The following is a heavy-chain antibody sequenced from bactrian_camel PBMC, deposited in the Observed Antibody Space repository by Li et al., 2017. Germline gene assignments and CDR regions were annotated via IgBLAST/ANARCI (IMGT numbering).Heavy chain of an antibody. V-gene: IGHV3S6*01. CDR1: GITFSRHD. CDR3: AAIGTWAVCKVGSGSTYGYDY. D-gene: IGHD6*01. CDR2: ITSLPSLSRAA. J-gene: IGHJ4*01. Sequence: QVQLVESGGGLVQPGESLRLSCVASGITFSRHDMSWVRQAPGKEVEWVAGITSLPSLSRAASYADSVKGRFTISRDNAKNTLYLQMNSLKPEDSGMYYCAAIGTWAVCKVGSGSTYGYDYWGQGTQVTVS.